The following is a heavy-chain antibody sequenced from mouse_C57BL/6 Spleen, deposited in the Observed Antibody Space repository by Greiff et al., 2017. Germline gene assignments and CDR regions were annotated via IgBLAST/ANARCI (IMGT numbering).Heavy chain of an antibody. J-gene: IGHJ4*01. V-gene: IGHV5-4*01. CDR1: GFTFSSYA. CDR2: ISDGGSYT. Sequence: EVKVEESGGGLVKPGGSLKLSCAASGFTFSSYAMPWVRQTPEKRLEWVATISDGGSYTYYPDNVKGRFTISRDNAKNNLYLQMSHLKSEDTAMLYCARDFDCGSSYRAMDYWGQGTSVTVSS. CDR3: ARDFDCGSSYRAMDY. D-gene: IGHD1-1*01.